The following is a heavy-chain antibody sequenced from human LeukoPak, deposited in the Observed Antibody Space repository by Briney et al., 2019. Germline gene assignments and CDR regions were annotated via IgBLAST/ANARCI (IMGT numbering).Heavy chain of an antibody. D-gene: IGHD2-21*02. V-gene: IGHV5-51*01. CDR1: GYIFPNYW. CDR3: ARVVVVTATHWYFDL. J-gene: IGHJ2*01. Sequence: GESLKISCEASGYIFPNYWIGWVRQVPGKGLDWMGFIHPGDPDTRYSPSFQGQVTISVDKSITTAYLQWSSLQASDTAIYFCARVVVVTATHWYFDLWGRGSLVTVFS. CDR2: IHPGDPDT.